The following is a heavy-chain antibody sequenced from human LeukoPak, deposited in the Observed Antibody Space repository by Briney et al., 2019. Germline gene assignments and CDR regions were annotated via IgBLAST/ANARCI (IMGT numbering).Heavy chain of an antibody. J-gene: IGHJ3*01. V-gene: IGHV1-46*01. D-gene: IGHD3-22*01. Sequence: ASVKVSCKASGYTFTNYYMHWVRQAPGQGLEWMGVIDPSAGSTTYAQKFQGRVTMTRDTATSTVYMELSSLRSDDTAVYYCATDTAPKMPMIVVVHAFDVWGQGTMVTVSS. CDR2: IDPSAGST. CDR1: GYTFTNYY. CDR3: ATDTAPKMPMIVVVHAFDV.